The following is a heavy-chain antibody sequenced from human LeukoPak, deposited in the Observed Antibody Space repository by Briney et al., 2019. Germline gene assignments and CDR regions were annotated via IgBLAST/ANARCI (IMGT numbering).Heavy chain of an antibody. Sequence: SVKVSCKASGGTFSSYAISWLRQAPGQGLEWMGGIIPIFGTANYAQKFQGRVTITTDESTSTAYMELSSLRSEDTAVYYCARDHLNMGRGVRLIWFDPWGQGTLVTVSS. J-gene: IGHJ5*02. CDR2: IIPIFGTA. CDR1: GGTFSSYA. D-gene: IGHD3-10*01. V-gene: IGHV1-69*05. CDR3: ARDHLNMGRGVRLIWFDP.